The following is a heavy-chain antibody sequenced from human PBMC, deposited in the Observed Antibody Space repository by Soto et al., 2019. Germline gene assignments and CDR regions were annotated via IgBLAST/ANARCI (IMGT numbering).Heavy chain of an antibody. J-gene: IGHJ5*02. CDR2: IKPISDIT. V-gene: IGHV1-69*13. D-gene: IGHD4-4*01. Sequence: ASVKVSCKASGDTFGRFTINWVRQAPGQGLEWMGGIKPISDITNYAQRFQGRVTFTADASTSTVYLELSSLRSEDTAMYYCARDPSTINTLIGVWFDPWGQGTLVTVSS. CDR3: ARDPSTINTLIGVWFDP. CDR1: GDTFGRFT.